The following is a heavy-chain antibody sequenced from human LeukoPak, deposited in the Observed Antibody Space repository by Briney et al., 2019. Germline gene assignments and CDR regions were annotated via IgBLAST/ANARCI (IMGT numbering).Heavy chain of an antibody. CDR3: ARGGYGGNRAFDI. D-gene: IGHD4-23*01. CDR2: IYSGGST. CDR1: GFTVSSNY. V-gene: IGHV3-66*01. Sequence: GGSLRLSCAASGFTVSSNYMSWVRQAPGKGLEWVSVIYSGGSTYYADSVKGRFTISRDNSKNTLYLQMNSLRAEDTAVYYCARGGYGGNRAFDIWGQGTMVTVSS. J-gene: IGHJ3*02.